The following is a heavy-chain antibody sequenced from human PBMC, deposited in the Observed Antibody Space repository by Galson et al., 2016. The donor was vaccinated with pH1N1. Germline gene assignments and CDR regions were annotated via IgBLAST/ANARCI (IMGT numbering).Heavy chain of an antibody. CDR3: ARGRLYGGDAFDI. CDR2: IYHTGTT. V-gene: IGHV4-30-2*01. CDR1: GGSITSGGYS. D-gene: IGHD4-23*01. Sequence: TLSLTCAVSGGSITSGGYSWNWIRQPPGKGLEWIGYIYHTGTTYYNPSLKSRFTISVDTFKNQFSLKVNSVTAADTAIYYCARGRLYGGDAFDIWGQGTMVTVSS. J-gene: IGHJ3*02.